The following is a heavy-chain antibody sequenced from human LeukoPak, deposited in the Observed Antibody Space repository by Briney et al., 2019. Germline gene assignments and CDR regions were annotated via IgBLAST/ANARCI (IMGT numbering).Heavy chain of an antibody. CDR2: IYYSGST. CDR1: GGSISSYY. Sequence: SETLSLTCTVSGGSISSYYWSWIRQPPGKGLEWIGYIYYSGSTNYNPSLKSRVTISVDTSKNQFSLKLSSVTAADTVEYYCAREYFKYQLLSVHWCDPWHQGTLVTVSS. CDR3: AREYFKYQLLSVHWCDP. V-gene: IGHV4-59*01. D-gene: IGHD2-2*01. J-gene: IGHJ5*02.